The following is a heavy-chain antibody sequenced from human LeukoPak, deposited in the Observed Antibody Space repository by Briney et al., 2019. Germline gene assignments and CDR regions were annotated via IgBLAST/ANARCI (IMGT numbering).Heavy chain of an antibody. J-gene: IGHJ4*02. D-gene: IGHD2-8*01. Sequence: GGSLRLSCAASGLSFSTYSMNWVRQAPGKGLEWVSSITSSGSYMYYADSVKGRFTISRDNAKNSLYLLMDSLRAEDTAVYYCATDWVGCTTGVCDVVLGRGRDYWGQGTLVTVSS. CDR1: GLSFSTYS. CDR3: ATDWVGCTTGVCDVVLGRGRDY. V-gene: IGHV3-21*01. CDR2: ITSSGSYM.